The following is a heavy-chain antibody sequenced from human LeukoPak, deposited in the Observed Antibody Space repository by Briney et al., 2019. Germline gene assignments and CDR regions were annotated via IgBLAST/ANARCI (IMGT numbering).Heavy chain of an antibody. CDR3: ARGVEAILTYGTIDY. CDR1: GFTFSSYG. J-gene: IGHJ4*02. V-gene: IGHV3-30*03. D-gene: IGHD3-3*01. CDR2: ISYDGSNK. Sequence: GGSLRLSCAASGFTFSSYGMHWVRQAPGKGLEWVAVISYDGSNKSYADSVKGRFTISRDNSKNTLYLQMNSLRAEDTAVYYCARGVEAILTYGTIDYWGQGTLVTVSS.